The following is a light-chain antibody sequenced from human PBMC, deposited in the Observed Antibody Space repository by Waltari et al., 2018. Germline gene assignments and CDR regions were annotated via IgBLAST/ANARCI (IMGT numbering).Light chain of an antibody. V-gene: IGLV1-47*01. J-gene: IGLJ3*02. CDR2: KND. CDR1: SSNIGRNY. CDR3: AVWDDVLSSWV. Sequence: QSALTQPPSASGTPGQGVTIYCSGSSSNIGRNYAYWYQQVSGVAPKLLMFKNDQRPSGVPDRFSGSRSGASASLAISGLRSEDEGDYSCAVWDDVLSSWVFGGGTKLTVL.